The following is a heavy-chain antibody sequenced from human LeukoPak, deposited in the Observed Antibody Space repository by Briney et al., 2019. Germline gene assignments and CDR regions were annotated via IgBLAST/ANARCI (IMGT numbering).Heavy chain of an antibody. Sequence: GGSLRLSCAASGFTFSSYAMSWVRQAPGKGLEWVSAISGSGGSTYYADSVKGRFTISRDNSKNTLYLQMNSLRAEDTAVYYCARRGSYTGDFDYWGQGTLVTVSS. V-gene: IGHV3-23*01. CDR2: ISGSGGST. J-gene: IGHJ4*02. CDR3: ARRGSYTGDFDY. D-gene: IGHD1-26*01. CDR1: GFTFSSYA.